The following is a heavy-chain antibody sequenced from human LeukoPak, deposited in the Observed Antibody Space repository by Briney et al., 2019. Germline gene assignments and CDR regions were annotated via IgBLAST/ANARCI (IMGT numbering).Heavy chain of an antibody. D-gene: IGHD6-19*01. CDR1: GFTFSSYA. J-gene: IGHJ4*02. CDR3: ARGSDSSGWYSSFDY. Sequence: GGSLRLSCAASGFTFSSYAMHWVRQAPGKGLVWVSRIKSDGSGTSYADSVKGRFTISRDNAKNTLYLQMNSLRAEDTAVYYCARGSDSSGWYSSFDYWGQGTLVTVSS. V-gene: IGHV3-74*01. CDR2: IKSDGSGT.